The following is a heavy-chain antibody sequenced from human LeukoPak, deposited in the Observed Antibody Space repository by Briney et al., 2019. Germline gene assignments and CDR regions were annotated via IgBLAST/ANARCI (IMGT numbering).Heavy chain of an antibody. Sequence: GRSLRLPCAASGFTFDDYAMHWVRQAPGKGLEWVSGISWNSGSIGYADSVKGRFTISRDNAKNSLYLQMNSLRAEDTALYYCAKDGSDYGDYNRFDYWGQGTLVTVSS. V-gene: IGHV3-9*01. CDR2: ISWNSGSI. CDR1: GFTFDDYA. D-gene: IGHD4-17*01. J-gene: IGHJ4*02. CDR3: AKDGSDYGDYNRFDY.